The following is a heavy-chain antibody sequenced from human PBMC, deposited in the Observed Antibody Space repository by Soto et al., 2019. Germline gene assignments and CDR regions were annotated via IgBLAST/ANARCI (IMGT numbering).Heavy chain of an antibody. D-gene: IGHD3-9*01. J-gene: IGHJ4*02. Sequence: ASVKVSCKASGYSFTDFGVNWVRQAPGQGLEWIGIISAYGGNRNYAQSFKGRLTVTRDTSTATVYMELSALTSDDTAMYYCARGLGLGDCWGQGTLVTVSS. CDR3: ARGLGLGDC. V-gene: IGHV1-18*01. CDR1: GYSFTDFG. CDR2: ISAYGGNR.